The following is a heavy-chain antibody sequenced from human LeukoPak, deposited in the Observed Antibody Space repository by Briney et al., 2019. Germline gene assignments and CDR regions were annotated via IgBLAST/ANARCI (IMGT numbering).Heavy chain of an antibody. V-gene: IGHV3-23*01. D-gene: IGHD5-12*01. CDR1: GFTFSNYA. Sequence: AVGSLRLSCGASGFTFSNYAMSWVRQAPGKGLEWVSGINDNGSTRFYAASVKGRFTSSRDNPKNTLYLQMNGLRVEDTAVYYCAKDMQTWPRFPDYWGQGTLVTVSS. CDR3: AKDMQTWPRFPDY. CDR2: INDNGSTR. J-gene: IGHJ4*02.